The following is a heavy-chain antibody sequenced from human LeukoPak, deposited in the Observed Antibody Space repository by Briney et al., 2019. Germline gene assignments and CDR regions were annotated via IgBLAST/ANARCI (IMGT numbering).Heavy chain of an antibody. CDR2: INHSGST. J-gene: IGHJ4*02. D-gene: IGHD4-17*01. CDR1: GGSFSGYY. CDR3: ARSLYGDYAH. V-gene: IGHV4-34*01. Sequence: PSETLSLTCAVYGGSFSGYYWSWIRQPPGKGLEWIGEINHSGSTNYNPSLKSRVTISVDTSKNQFSLKLSSVTAADTAVYYCARSLYGDYAHWGQGTLVTVSS.